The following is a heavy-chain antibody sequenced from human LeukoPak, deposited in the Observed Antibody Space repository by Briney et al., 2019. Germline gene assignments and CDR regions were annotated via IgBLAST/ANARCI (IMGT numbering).Heavy chain of an antibody. Sequence: APVKVSCKASGYTFTGYYMHWVRQAPGQGLEWMGWINPNSGGTNYAQKFQGRVTMTRDTSISTAYMELSRLRSDDTAVYYCARVNRPGIANGGDYWGQGTLVTVSS. CDR1: GYTFTGYY. J-gene: IGHJ4*02. V-gene: IGHV1-2*02. CDR2: INPNSGGT. D-gene: IGHD6-13*01. CDR3: ARVNRPGIANGGDY.